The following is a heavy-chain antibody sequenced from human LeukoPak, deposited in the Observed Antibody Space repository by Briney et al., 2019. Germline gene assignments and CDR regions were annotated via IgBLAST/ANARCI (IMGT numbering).Heavy chain of an antibody. D-gene: IGHD3-22*01. J-gene: IGHJ3*02. CDR3: ARDNRGYYDSSGYDAFDI. Sequence: GASVKVSCKVSGYTLTELSMHWVRQAPGKGLEWMGGFDPEDGETIYAQKFQGRVTMTEDTSTDTAYMELSSLRSEDTAVYYCARDNRGYYDSSGYDAFDIWGQGTMVTVSS. CDR1: GYTLTELS. CDR2: FDPEDGET. V-gene: IGHV1-24*01.